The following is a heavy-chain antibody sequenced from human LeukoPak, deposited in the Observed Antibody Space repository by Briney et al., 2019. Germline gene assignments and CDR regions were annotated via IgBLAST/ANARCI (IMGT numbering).Heavy chain of an antibody. D-gene: IGHD1-26*01. CDR2: FDPEDGET. Sequence: ASVKVSCKVSGYTLTELSMPWVRQAPGKGLEWMGGFDPEDGETIYAQKFQGRVTMTEDTSTDTAYMELGSLRSEDTAVYYCATGHTRARRWELPLSYWGQGTLVTVSS. V-gene: IGHV1-24*01. CDR3: ATGHTRARRWELPLSY. J-gene: IGHJ4*02. CDR1: GYTLTELS.